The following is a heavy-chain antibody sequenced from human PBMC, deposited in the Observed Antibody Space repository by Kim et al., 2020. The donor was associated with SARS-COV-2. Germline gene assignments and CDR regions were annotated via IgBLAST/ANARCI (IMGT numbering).Heavy chain of an antibody. J-gene: IGHJ3*02. D-gene: IGHD7-27*01. Sequence: PSLKGRVTMSVDMSKNQFSLKLTSVTAADTAVYYCARVKAVNWGSKNAFDIWGQGTVVTVSS. CDR3: ARVKAVNWGSKNAFDI. V-gene: IGHV4-34*01.